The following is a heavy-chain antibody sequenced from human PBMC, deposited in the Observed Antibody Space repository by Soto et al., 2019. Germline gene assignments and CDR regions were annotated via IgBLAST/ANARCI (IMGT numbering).Heavy chain of an antibody. CDR2: ISSSSSYI. Sequence: PGGSLGLSCAASGFTFSSYSMNWVRQAPGKGLEWVSSISSSSSYIYYADSVKGRFTISRDNAKNSLYLQMNSLRAEDTAVYYCARDYYDSSGYQGYFDYWGQGTLVTVSS. D-gene: IGHD3-22*01. V-gene: IGHV3-21*01. J-gene: IGHJ4*02. CDR1: GFTFSSYS. CDR3: ARDYYDSSGYQGYFDY.